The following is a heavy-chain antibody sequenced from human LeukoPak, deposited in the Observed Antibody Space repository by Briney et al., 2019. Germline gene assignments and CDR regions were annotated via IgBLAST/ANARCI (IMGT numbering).Heavy chain of an antibody. J-gene: IGHJ4*02. V-gene: IGHV1-18*01. D-gene: IGHD5-24*01. CDR1: GYPFTRYG. Sequence: ASVKGSCKASGYPFTRYGICCVRQAPGHRLEWMGWISTYVGSTNYAQKFQGRLTMTTDTSTSTAYMELRSLRSDDTAVYYCARGLQFECDYWGRGTLVTVSS. CDR3: ARGLQFECDY. CDR2: ISTYVGST.